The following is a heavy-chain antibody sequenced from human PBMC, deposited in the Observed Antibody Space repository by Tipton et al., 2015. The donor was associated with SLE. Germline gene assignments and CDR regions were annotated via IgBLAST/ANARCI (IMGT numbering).Heavy chain of an antibody. V-gene: IGHV3-7*01. CDR2: IKEDGSEK. D-gene: IGHD2/OR15-2a*01. CDR3: ARGKYYFDY. J-gene: IGHJ4*02. Sequence: SLRLSCAASGFTFSSSWMNWVRLAPGKGLERVANIKEDGSEKHYVDSVKDRLTISRDNAKNSLYLQMNSLRDEDTAVYYCARGKYYFDYWGQGALVTVSS. CDR1: GFTFSSSW.